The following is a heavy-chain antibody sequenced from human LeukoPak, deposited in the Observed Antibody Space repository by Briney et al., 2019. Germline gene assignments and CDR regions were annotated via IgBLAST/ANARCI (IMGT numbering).Heavy chain of an antibody. D-gene: IGHD6-13*01. CDR2: ISAYSGNT. CDR1: GYTFTSYG. V-gene: IGHV1-18*01. Sequence: ASVKVSCKASGYTFTSYGISWVRQAPGQGLEWMGWISAYSGNTNYAQKLQGRVTMTTDTSTSTAYMELRSLRSDDTAVYYCARGGAAAGTARWFDPWGQGTLVTVSS. J-gene: IGHJ5*02. CDR3: ARGGAAAGTARWFDP.